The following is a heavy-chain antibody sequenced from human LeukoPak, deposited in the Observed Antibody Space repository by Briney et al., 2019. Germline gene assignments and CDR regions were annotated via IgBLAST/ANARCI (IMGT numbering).Heavy chain of an antibody. Sequence: GGSLRLSCAASGFSFDDYAMHWVRHAPGKGLEWVSGISWNSGSIDYADSVKGRFTISRDNAKNSLYLQMNSLRAEDTALYYCAKDTRAIVGGIHNAFDIWGQGTMVTVSS. CDR1: GFSFDDYA. J-gene: IGHJ3*02. CDR2: ISWNSGSI. D-gene: IGHD1-26*01. CDR3: AKDTRAIVGGIHNAFDI. V-gene: IGHV3-9*01.